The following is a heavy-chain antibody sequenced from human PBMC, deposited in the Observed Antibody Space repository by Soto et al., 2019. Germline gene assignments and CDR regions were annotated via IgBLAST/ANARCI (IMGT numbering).Heavy chain of an antibody. CDR1: GFTFSSYW. Sequence: GGSLRLSCAVSGFTFSSYWIHWVRQAPGKRLVWVSRINSDGSSTTYADSVKGRFTISRDNAKNTLYLQMNSLRAEDTAVYYCAVGLGYLFDYWGQGTLVTVSS. D-gene: IGHD6-19*01. CDR2: INSDGSST. V-gene: IGHV3-74*01. J-gene: IGHJ4*02. CDR3: AVGLGYLFDY.